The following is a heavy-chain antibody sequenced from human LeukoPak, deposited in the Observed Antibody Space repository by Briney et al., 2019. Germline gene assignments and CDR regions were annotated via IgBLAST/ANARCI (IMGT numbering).Heavy chain of an antibody. D-gene: IGHD2-15*01. V-gene: IGHV3-53*01. CDR2: IYTGGNT. Sequence: GGSLRLSCAVSEFTVSSNHMSWVRQPPGKGLEWVSTIYTGGNTYFADSVKGRFTISRDNAKNSLYLQMISLRAEDTAVYYCASGSGGSYYFDYWGQGTLVTFSS. CDR3: ASGSGGSYYFDY. J-gene: IGHJ4*02. CDR1: EFTVSSNH.